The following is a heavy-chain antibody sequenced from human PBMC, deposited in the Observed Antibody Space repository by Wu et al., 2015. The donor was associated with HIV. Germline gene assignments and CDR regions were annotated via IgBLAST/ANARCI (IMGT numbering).Heavy chain of an antibody. Sequence: QVQLQESGPGLVKPSETLSLTCTVSGGSISSYYWSWIRQPPGKGLEWIGYIYYSGSTNYNPSLKSRVTISVDTSKNQFSLKLSSVTAADTAVYYCASHRLFEYFQHWGQGSLVTVSS. CDR2: IYYSGST. CDR1: GGSISSYY. CDR3: ASHRLFEYFQH. D-gene: IGHD3-16*01. J-gene: IGHJ1*01. V-gene: IGHV4-59*08.